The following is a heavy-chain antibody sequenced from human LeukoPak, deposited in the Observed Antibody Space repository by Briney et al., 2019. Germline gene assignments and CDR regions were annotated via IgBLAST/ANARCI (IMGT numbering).Heavy chain of an antibody. D-gene: IGHD2-21*01. Sequence: GGSLRLSCAASGFTFSDYYMSWVRQAPGKGLEWVAYISSGGSAIYYADSVKGRFTISRDNATNTLYMHMNSLRAEDTAVYYCASSRSCDCDCFDFWGQGTVATVSS. CDR1: GFTFSDYY. V-gene: IGHV3-11*04. J-gene: IGHJ4*02. CDR3: ASSRSCDCDCFDF. CDR2: ISSGGSAI.